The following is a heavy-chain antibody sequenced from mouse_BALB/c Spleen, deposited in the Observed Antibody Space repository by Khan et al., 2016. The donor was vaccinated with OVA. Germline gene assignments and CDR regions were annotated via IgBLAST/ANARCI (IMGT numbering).Heavy chain of an antibody. Sequence: EVELVESGPGLVKPSQSLSLTCTVTGYSITRDYAWNWIRQFPGNKLEWMGYITNSGSTNYNPSLKSRISITRDPSKHQFFLQLKSVTTEDTATYYCASERGRYYAMDYWGQGTSVTVSS. CDR3: ASERGRYYAMDY. CDR2: ITNSGST. V-gene: IGHV3-2*02. CDR1: GYSITRDYA. D-gene: IGHD3-3*01. J-gene: IGHJ4*01.